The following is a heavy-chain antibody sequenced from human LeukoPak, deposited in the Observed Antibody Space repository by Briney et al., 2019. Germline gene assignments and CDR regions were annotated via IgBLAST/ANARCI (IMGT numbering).Heavy chain of an antibody. CDR1: GGTFSSYA. D-gene: IGHD7-27*01. J-gene: IGHJ3*02. V-gene: IGHV1-69*04. CDR3: ARELLGIVWAFDI. Sequence: GASVNVSCKASGGTFSSYAISWVRQAPGQGLEWMGRIIPILGIANYAQKFQGRVTITADKSTSTAYMELSSLRSEDTAVYYCARELLGIVWAFDIWGQGTMVTVSS. CDR2: IIPILGIA.